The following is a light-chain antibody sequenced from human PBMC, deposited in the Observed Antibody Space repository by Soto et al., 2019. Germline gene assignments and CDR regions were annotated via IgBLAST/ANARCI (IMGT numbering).Light chain of an antibody. Sequence: EIVLTQSPATLSLSPGETATLSCRASQRVANFLAWLQHKPGQAPRVVIYDTSNRATGIPARFSGSGSGTDFSLTITSIEPEDFAVYYCQQRSWPLFSFGQGTRLE. CDR2: DTS. CDR3: QQRSWPLFS. J-gene: IGKJ2*03. CDR1: QRVANF. V-gene: IGKV3-11*01.